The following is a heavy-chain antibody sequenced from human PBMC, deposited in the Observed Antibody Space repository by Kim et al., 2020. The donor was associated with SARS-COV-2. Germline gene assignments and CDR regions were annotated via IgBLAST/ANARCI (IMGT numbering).Heavy chain of an antibody. Sequence: SETLSLTCAVYGGSFSRYYWSWIRQPPGKGLEWIGEINHSGSTNYNPSLKSRVTISVDTSKNQFSLKLSSVTAADTAVYYCARDLPLLWGISSGMDVWG. V-gene: IGHV4-34*01. CDR2: INHSGST. J-gene: IGHJ6*02. CDR3: ARDLPLLWGISSGMDV. D-gene: IGHD3-10*01. CDR1: GGSFSRYY.